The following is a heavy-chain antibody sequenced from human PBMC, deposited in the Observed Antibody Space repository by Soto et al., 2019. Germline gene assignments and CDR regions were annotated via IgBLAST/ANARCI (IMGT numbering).Heavy chain of an antibody. Sequence: ASVKVSCKASGYTFTSYDINWVRQATGQGLEWMGWMNPNSGNTGYAQKFQGRVTMTRNTSISTAYMELSSLRSEDTAVYYCARARRGLRRVRSGGGANWFDPWGQGTLVTVSS. CDR2: MNPNSGNT. D-gene: IGHD6-19*01. CDR3: ARARRGLRRVRSGGGANWFDP. J-gene: IGHJ5*02. V-gene: IGHV1-8*01. CDR1: GYTFTSYD.